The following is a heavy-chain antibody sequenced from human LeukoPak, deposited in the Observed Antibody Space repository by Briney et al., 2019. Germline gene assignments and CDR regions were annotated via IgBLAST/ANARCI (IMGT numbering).Heavy chain of an antibody. CDR3: AKDTRDCSGGSGYGYYGMDV. CDR1: GFTFSSYG. V-gene: IGHV3-33*06. D-gene: IGHD2-15*01. Sequence: PGRSLRLSCAASGFTFSSYGMHWVRQAPGKGLEWVALIWYDGSNQSYADSVKGRFTISRDNSKHTLFLQVNSLRAEDTAVYYCAKDTRDCSGGSGYGYYGMDVWGQGTTVTVSS. CDR2: IWYDGSNQ. J-gene: IGHJ6*02.